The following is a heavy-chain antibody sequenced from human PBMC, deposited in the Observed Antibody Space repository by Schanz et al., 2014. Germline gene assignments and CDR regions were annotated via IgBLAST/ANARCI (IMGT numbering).Heavy chain of an antibody. CDR2: IENNANGATT. CDR3: TTVDCSSPSCPP. D-gene: IGHD2-2*01. J-gene: IGHJ5*02. V-gene: IGHV3-15*04. CDR1: GFTFSEVY. Sequence: EVRLVESGGGLVEPGGSLRLSCSGSGFTFSEVYMSWVRQAPGKGLEWVGRIENNANGATTDYAAPVKGRFTVSRDDSRNTLFLQINSLKTEDTAVYYCTTVDCSSPSCPPWGQGTLVTVSS.